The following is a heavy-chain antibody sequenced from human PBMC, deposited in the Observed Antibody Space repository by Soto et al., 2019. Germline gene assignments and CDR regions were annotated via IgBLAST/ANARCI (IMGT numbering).Heavy chain of an antibody. V-gene: IGHV4-30-2*01. J-gene: IGHJ2*01. CDR1: GGSISSGGYS. Sequence: SETLSLTCAVSGGSISSGGYSWSWIRQPPGKGLEWIGYIYHSGSTYYNPSLKSRVTISVDRSKNQFSLKLSSVTAADTAVHYCARARVTTGYWYFDLWGRGTLVTVSS. CDR2: IYHSGST. CDR3: ARARVTTGYWYFDL. D-gene: IGHD4-17*01.